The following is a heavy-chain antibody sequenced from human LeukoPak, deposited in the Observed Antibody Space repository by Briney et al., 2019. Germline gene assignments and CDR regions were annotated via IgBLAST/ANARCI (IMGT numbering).Heavy chain of an antibody. CDR2: IYTSGST. CDR3: ARDVGLAAVAGRAGNWFDP. J-gene: IGHJ5*02. D-gene: IGHD6-19*01. V-gene: IGHV4-4*07. Sequence: PSETLSLTCTVSGGSISSYYWSWIRQPAGKGLEWIGRIYTSGSTNHNPSLKSRVTMSVDTPKNQFSLKLSSVTAADTAVYYCARDVGLAAVAGRAGNWFDPWGQGTLVTVSS. CDR1: GGSISSYY.